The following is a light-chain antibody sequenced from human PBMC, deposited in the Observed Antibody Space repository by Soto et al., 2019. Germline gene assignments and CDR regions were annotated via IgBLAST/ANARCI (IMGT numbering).Light chain of an antibody. J-gene: IGKJ1*01. V-gene: IGKV1-17*01. Sequence: DIQITQFPSSLSASVGDRVTITCRASQGTRNALGWFQQIPGKAPKRLIYAASSLQSGVPSRFSGSGSGTEFTLTISSLQPEDFATYYCLQHNTYPWTFGQGTKVEIK. CDR1: QGTRNA. CDR2: AAS. CDR3: LQHNTYPWT.